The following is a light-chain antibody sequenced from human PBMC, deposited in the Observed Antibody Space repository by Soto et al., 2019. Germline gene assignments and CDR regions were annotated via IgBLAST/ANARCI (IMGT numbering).Light chain of an antibody. CDR3: QSYDSSLNGVV. V-gene: IGLV1-40*01. Sequence: QSVLPQPPSVSGAPGQRVTISCTGSSSNIGAGYDVHWYQELPGTAPKLLIYGNSNRPSGVPDRFSGSKSGTSASLAITGLQAEDEADYYCQSYDSSLNGVVFGGGTKLTVL. J-gene: IGLJ2*01. CDR2: GNS. CDR1: SSNIGAGYD.